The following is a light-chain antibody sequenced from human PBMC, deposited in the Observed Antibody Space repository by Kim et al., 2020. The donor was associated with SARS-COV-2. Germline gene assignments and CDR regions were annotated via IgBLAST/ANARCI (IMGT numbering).Light chain of an antibody. CDR3: LAWDNSLSAWV. Sequence: QAGLTQPPSVSKGLRQTATLTCTGNSNNIGYQGAAWLQQHQGHPPKLLSYRNNNRPSGISERLSASRSGNTASLTITGLQPEDEADYYCLAWDNSLSAWVFGGGTKLTVL. V-gene: IGLV10-54*01. J-gene: IGLJ3*02. CDR1: SNNIGYQG. CDR2: RNN.